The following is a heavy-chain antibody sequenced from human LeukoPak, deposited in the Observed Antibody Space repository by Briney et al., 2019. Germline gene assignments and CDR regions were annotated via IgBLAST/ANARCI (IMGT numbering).Heavy chain of an antibody. CDR2: ISSSSSYI. J-gene: IGHJ4*02. Sequence: GGSLRLSCAASGFTFSSYSMNWVRQAPGKGLEWVSSISSSSSYIYYADSVKGRFTISRDKAKNSLYLQMNSLRAEDTAVYYCARESGSGWYFDYWGQGTLVTVSS. CDR1: GFTFSSYS. D-gene: IGHD6-19*01. CDR3: ARESGSGWYFDY. V-gene: IGHV3-21*01.